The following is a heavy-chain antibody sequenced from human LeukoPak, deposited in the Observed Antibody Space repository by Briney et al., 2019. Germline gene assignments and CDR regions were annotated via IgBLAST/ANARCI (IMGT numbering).Heavy chain of an antibody. J-gene: IGHJ4*02. CDR3: ARGSRTLYYFDY. CDR1: GGSFSGYY. CDR2: IYYSGST. V-gene: IGHV4-34*11. D-gene: IGHD2-2*01. Sequence: SETLSLTCAVYGGSFSGYYWSWIRQPPGKGLEWIGYIYYSGSTNYNPSLKSRVTISVDTSKNQFSLKLSSVTAADTAVYYCARGSRTLYYFDYWGQGTLVTVSS.